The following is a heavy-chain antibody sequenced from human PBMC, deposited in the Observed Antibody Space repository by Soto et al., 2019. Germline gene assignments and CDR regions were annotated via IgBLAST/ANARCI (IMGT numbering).Heavy chain of an antibody. Sequence: SETLSLTCTVSGGSISSSSYYWGWIRQPPGKGLEWIGSINYIGSTYYNPSLKSRITMSVDTSKNHFSLHLSSVTAADTAVYYCARDYYESSGFDYWGQGTLVTVSS. CDR2: INYIGST. J-gene: IGHJ4*02. CDR3: ARDYYESSGFDY. D-gene: IGHD3-22*01. CDR1: GGSISSSSYY. V-gene: IGHV4-39*02.